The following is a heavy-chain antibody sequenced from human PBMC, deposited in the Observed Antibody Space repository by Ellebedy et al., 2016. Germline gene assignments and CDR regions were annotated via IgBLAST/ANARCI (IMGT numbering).Heavy chain of an antibody. CDR1: GFIFSNYG. CDR3: AREMDV. V-gene: IGHV3-48*01. CDR2: IGRSGTTI. Sequence: GESLKISXAASGFIFSNYGMNWVRQAPGKGLEWVSYIGRSGTTIYYADSVKGRFTISRDNAKNSLYLQMNSLRAEDTAVYYCAREMDVWGQGTMVTVSS. J-gene: IGHJ3*01.